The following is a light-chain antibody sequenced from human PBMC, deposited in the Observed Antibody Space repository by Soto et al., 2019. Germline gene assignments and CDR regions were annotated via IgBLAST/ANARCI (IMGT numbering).Light chain of an antibody. CDR3: QQYNNWPPIT. CDR2: DAS. J-gene: IGKJ5*01. CDR1: QSVRSK. Sequence: EIVMTQSPVTLSESPGERATLSCRSSQSVRSKLAWYQQKPGQAPRLLIYDASTRATGIPARFSGSGSGTEFTLTISSLQSEDFAVYYFQQYNNWPPITFGQGTRLEI. V-gene: IGKV3-15*01.